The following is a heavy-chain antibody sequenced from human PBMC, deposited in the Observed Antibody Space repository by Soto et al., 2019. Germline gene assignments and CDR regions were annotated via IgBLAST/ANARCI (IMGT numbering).Heavy chain of an antibody. CDR1: GFTFSNAG. D-gene: IGHD3-22*01. V-gene: IGHV3-15*07. Sequence: GGSLRLSCAASGFTFSNAGMNWVRQAPGKGLEWVGRIKSKNDGGTTDYAAPVKGRFTISRDDSKNTLYLQMNSLKTEDTAVYYCTTDPYFFFCGYYHEGLFASWARGSSDIVSS. CDR3: TTDPYFFFCGYYHEGLFAS. CDR2: IKSKNDGGTT. J-gene: IGHJ5*02.